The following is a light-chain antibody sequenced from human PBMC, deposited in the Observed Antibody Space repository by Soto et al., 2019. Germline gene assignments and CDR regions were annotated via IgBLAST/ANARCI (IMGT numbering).Light chain of an antibody. Sequence: DIHLTQSPSFLSASVGDRVTITCRASHDINSYLAWYQQKPGTAPKLLIYAASTLQSAVPSRFSGGGSGTEFTLTISSLQPEDFANYYCQQLSIYPRTFGQGTKVEF. CDR3: QQLSIYPRT. CDR2: AAS. CDR1: HDINSY. V-gene: IGKV1-9*01. J-gene: IGKJ1*01.